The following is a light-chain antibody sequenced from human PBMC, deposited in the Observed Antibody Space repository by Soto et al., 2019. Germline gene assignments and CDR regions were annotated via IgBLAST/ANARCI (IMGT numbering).Light chain of an antibody. CDR2: ETS. J-gene: IGLJ1*01. CDR1: SSDFGSYKF. CDR3: FSFTSTNTHV. V-gene: IGLV2-23*01. Sequence: QSVLTQPASVSGSPGQSVTISCTGTSSDFGSYKFVSWYQHHPGKVPKVIIYETSKQPSGVSDRFSGSKSGNTASLTISGLQAEDEADYYCFSFTSTNTHVFGSGTKV.